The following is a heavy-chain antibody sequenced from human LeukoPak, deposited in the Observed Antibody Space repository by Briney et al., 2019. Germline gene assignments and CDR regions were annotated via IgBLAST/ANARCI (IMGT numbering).Heavy chain of an antibody. CDR3: ARGLLGPFDC. CDR2: INHSGST. J-gene: IGHJ4*02. D-gene: IGHD3-10*01. V-gene: IGHV4-34*01. CDR1: GGSFSGYY. Sequence: PSETLSLTCAVYGGSFSGYYWSWIRQPPGKGLEWIGEINHSGSTNYNPSLKSRATISVDTSKNQFSLKLSSVTAADTAVYYCARGLLGPFDCWGQGTLVTVSS.